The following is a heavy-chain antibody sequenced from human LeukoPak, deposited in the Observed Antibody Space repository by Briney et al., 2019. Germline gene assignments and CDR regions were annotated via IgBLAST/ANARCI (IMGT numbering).Heavy chain of an antibody. D-gene: IGHD3-10*01. J-gene: IGHJ4*02. Sequence: PGGSLRLSCAVSGITLSNYGMSWVRQAPGKGLEWVAGISDSGGSTKYADSVKGRFTISRDNPKNTLSLQMSSLRAEDTAVYFCAKRGVVIRVFLVGFHKEAYCFDSWGQGALVTVSS. CDR3: AKRGVVIRVFLVGFHKEAYCFDS. V-gene: IGHV3-23*01. CDR1: GITLSNYG. CDR2: ISDSGGST.